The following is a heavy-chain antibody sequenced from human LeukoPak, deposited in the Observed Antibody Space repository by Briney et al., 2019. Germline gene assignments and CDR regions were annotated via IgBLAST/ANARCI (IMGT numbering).Heavy chain of an antibody. Sequence: ASVKVSCKASGYTFTSFGISWVRQAPGQGLEWMGWIGAYNGNTKYGQKLQGRVTMTTDTSTSTAYMELRSLRSDDAAVYYCARDQMNIAAAEAYFDYWGQGTLVTVSS. J-gene: IGHJ4*02. CDR3: ARDQMNIAAAEAYFDY. V-gene: IGHV1-18*01. CDR2: IGAYNGNT. CDR1: GYTFTSFG. D-gene: IGHD6-13*01.